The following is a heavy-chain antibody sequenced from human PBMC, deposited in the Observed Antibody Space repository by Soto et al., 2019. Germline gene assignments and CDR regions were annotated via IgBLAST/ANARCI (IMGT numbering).Heavy chain of an antibody. J-gene: IGHJ4*02. V-gene: IGHV1-18*01. CDR1: GYTFTSTG. CDR2: ISGYNGDT. Sequence: QVHLVQSGAEVKQPGASVKVSCKASGYTFTSTGITWVRQAPGQGFEWMGWISGYNGDTIYAQKLQGRVTMTPDTSTTTAYMELRSLTSDDTALYYCAVAPYCDLPPRYWGQGTLVTVSS. D-gene: IGHD4-17*01. CDR3: AVAPYCDLPPRY.